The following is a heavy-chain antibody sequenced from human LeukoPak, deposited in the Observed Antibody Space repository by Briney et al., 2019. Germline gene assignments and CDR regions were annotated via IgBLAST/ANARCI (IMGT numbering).Heavy chain of an antibody. J-gene: IGHJ2*01. CDR2: INPNNGGR. CDR3: ARGVRSGYSGSATYSYFDL. V-gene: IGHV1-2*02. Sequence: GSVNDSCKASGYTFTGYHMHRVRQAPGQGLEGMGLINPNNGGRTYAKKFHDRVAATRDASITTAYLELRTLRSDDTALYCCARGVRSGYSGSATYSYFDLWGRGNLVT. D-gene: IGHD3-10*01. CDR1: GYTFTGYH.